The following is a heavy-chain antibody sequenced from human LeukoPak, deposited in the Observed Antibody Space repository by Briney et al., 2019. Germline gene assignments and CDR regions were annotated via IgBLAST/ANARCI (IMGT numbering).Heavy chain of an antibody. D-gene: IGHD3-10*01. V-gene: IGHV4-30-4*08. J-gene: IGHJ4*02. CDR2: IYYSGST. Sequence: PSETLSLTCTVSGGSISSGDYYWSWVRQPPGKGLEWIGYIYYSGSTYYNPSLKSRVTISVDTSKNQFSLKLSSVTAADTAVYYYARATYYYGSGSYYRNWGQGTLVTVSS. CDR3: ARATYYYGSGSYYRN. CDR1: GGSISSGDYY.